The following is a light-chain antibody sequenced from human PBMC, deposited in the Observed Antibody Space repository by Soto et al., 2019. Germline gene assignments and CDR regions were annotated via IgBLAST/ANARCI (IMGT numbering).Light chain of an antibody. CDR1: SSDVGGYNY. CDR3: SSHTGRNTGV. V-gene: IGLV2-14*01. Sequence: QSALTQPASVSGSPGQSITISCTGTSSDVGGYNYVSWYQQHPGKAPKVIIYDVSNRPSGVSNRFSGSKSGNTASLTISGLQAEDEADYYCSSHTGRNTGVFGTGTKVTVL. J-gene: IGLJ1*01. CDR2: DVS.